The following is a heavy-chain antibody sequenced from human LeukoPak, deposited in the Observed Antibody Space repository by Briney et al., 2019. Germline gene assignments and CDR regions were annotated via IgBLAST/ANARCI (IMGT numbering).Heavy chain of an antibody. CDR2: ISGSGGST. CDR1: GFTFSSCA. D-gene: IGHD3-16*02. CDR3: AKVDDYVWGSYLYAFDI. V-gene: IGHV3-23*01. J-gene: IGHJ3*02. Sequence: PGGSLRLSCAASGFTFSSCAMSWVRQAPGKGLEWVSAISGSGGSTYYADSVKGRLTISRDNSKNTLYLQMNSLRAEDTAVYYCAKVDDYVWGSYLYAFDIWGQGTMVTVSS.